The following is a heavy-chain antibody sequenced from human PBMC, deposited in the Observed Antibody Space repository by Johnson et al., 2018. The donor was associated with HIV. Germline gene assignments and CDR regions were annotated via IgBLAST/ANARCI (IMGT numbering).Heavy chain of an antibody. Sequence: VQLVESGGGVVQPGTSLRLSCAASGFTFSTYDMHWVRQAPGKGLEWVAVIWYDGSNKNYVDSVKGRFTISRDNSKNTLYLQMNSLRAEDTAVYYCAKDQHYYDSRNGGAFDSWGQGEMVTVSS. CDR3: AKDQHYYDSRNGGAFDS. V-gene: IGHV3-33*06. D-gene: IGHD3-22*01. J-gene: IGHJ3*02. CDR1: GFTFSTYD. CDR2: IWYDGSNK.